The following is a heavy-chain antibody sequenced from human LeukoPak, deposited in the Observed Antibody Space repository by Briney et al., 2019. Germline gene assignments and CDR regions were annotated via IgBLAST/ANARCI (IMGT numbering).Heavy chain of an antibody. CDR2: SDYTGSK. D-gene: IGHD4-17*01. J-gene: IGHJ4*02. CDR1: GGSISRSGYY. V-gene: IGHV4-39*01. CDR3: GKDFGDFRTDY. Sequence: TSSETLSLTCTVSGGSISRSGYYWAWIRQPPGKGLEWIASSDYTGSKTYNPSLQSRVTVSVDTSKNQFFLKLTSVTTADTAVYYCGKDFGDFRTDYWGQGTLVTASS.